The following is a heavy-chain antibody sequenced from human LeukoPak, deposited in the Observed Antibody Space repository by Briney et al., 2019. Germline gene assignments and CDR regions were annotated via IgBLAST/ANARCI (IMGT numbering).Heavy chain of an antibody. CDR2: ISSSGSTI. CDR3: ARGDILTGYHYDAFDT. V-gene: IGHV3-48*03. Sequence: EGSLRLSCAASGFTFSSYEMNWVRQAPGEGLEWVSYISSSGSTIYYADSVKGRFTISRDNAKNSLYLQMNSLRAEDTAVYYCARGDILTGYHYDAFDTWGQGTMVTVSS. CDR1: GFTFSSYE. J-gene: IGHJ3*02. D-gene: IGHD3-9*01.